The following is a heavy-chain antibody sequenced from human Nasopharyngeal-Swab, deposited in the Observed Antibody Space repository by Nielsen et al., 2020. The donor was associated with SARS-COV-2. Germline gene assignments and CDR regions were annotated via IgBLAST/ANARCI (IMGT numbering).Heavy chain of an antibody. D-gene: IGHD6-13*01. Sequence: GGSLTLSCAASGFTFSKFYMSWVRQAAGKGLEWVANIKQDGSGSYYVDSVKGRFTISRDDANNSLYLQMNSLRAGDTGVYYCARGGSSFPFDYWGPGTLVTVSS. V-gene: IGHV3-7*01. J-gene: IGHJ4*02. CDR1: GFTFSKFY. CDR3: ARGGSSFPFDY. CDR2: IKQDGSGS.